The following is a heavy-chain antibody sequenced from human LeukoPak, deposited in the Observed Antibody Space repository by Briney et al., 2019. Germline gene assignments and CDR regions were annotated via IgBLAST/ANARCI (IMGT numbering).Heavy chain of an antibody. CDR1: GASISSYF. CDR2: IYYSGST. V-gene: IGHV4-59*08. D-gene: IGHD2-15*01. CDR3: ARGYYYFDY. Sequence: PSETLSLTCAVSGASISSYFWSWIRQPPGKGLEWIGYIYYSGSTNYNPSLESRVTISMDTSKTQFSLRLSSVTAADTAVYYCARGYYYFDYWGQGTLVTVSS. J-gene: IGHJ4*02.